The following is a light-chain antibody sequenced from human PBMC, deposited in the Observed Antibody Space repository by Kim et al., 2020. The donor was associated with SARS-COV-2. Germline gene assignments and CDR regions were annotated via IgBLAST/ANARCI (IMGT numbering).Light chain of an antibody. CDR2: GAS. Sequence: DIQMTQSPSSLSASVGDRLTITCRATQGISNSLAWYQQKPGKVPKLLIYGASTLQSGVPSRFSGSGSGTDFTLTISSLQPEDVATYYCKKYNSAPWTFGQETEVDI. CDR3: KKYNSAPWT. V-gene: IGKV1-27*01. CDR1: QGISNS. J-gene: IGKJ1*01.